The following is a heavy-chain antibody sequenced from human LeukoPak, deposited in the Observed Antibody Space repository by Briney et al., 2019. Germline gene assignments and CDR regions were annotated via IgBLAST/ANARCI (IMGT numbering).Heavy chain of an antibody. Sequence: GGSLRLSCAASGFTFSDYYMSWIRQAPGKGLEWVSYISSSNTYTNYADSVKGRFTISRDNAKNSLYLQMNSLRAEDTAVYYCTRGAPGISAPDYWGQGTLVTVSS. D-gene: IGHD6-13*01. CDR3: TRGAPGISAPDY. CDR2: ISSSNTYT. V-gene: IGHV3-11*06. J-gene: IGHJ4*02. CDR1: GFTFSDYY.